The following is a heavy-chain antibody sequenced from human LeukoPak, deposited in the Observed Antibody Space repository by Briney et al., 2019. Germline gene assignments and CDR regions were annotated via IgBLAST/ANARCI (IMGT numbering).Heavy chain of an antibody. D-gene: IGHD3-22*01. CDR1: GFTFDDYA. J-gene: IGHJ4*02. Sequence: GRSLRLSCAASGFTFDDYAMHWVRQAPGKGLEWVSGISWNSGSIGYADSVKGRFTISRDNAKNSLYLQMNSLRAEDTAVYYCARAHYDSSGYYLNSFDYWGQGTLVTVSS. CDR3: ARAHYDSSGYYLNSFDY. V-gene: IGHV3-9*01. CDR2: ISWNSGSI.